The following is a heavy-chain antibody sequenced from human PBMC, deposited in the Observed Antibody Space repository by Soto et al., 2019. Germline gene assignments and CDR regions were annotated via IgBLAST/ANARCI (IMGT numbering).Heavy chain of an antibody. CDR1: GGSINSDEYY. J-gene: IGHJ4*02. CDR3: ARDRSNSPDRFDS. V-gene: IGHV4-30-4*01. CDR2: VYYTGST. D-gene: IGHD1-1*01. Sequence: QVQLQESGPGLVKPSQTLSLTCSVSGGSINSDEYYWTWIRQPPGGGLEWSGHVYYTGSTSYSPSLKSRLTISVDTSKNQFSLRLNSVNAADTAVYYCARDRSNSPDRFDSWGQGTLVTVSS.